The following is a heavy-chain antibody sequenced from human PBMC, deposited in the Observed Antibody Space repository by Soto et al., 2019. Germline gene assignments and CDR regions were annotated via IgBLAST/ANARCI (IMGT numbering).Heavy chain of an antibody. V-gene: IGHV3-30-3*01. J-gene: IGHJ4*02. D-gene: IGHD1-20*01. CDR1: GFTFSSYA. CDR3: ARDNNWAFDY. CDR2: ISYDGNNK. Sequence: QVQLVESGGGVVQPGRSLRLSCAASGFTFSSYAMHWVRQAPGKGLEWVAVISYDGNNKYYADSVKGRFTISRDNSKNTLYLQMNSLRAEDTAVYYCARDNNWAFDYWGQGTLVTVSS.